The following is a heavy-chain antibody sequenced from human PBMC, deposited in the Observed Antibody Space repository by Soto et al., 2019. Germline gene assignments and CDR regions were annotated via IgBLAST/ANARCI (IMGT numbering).Heavy chain of an antibody. CDR3: AADYDFAFHI. D-gene: IGHD3-22*01. Sequence: GGSLRLSCAASGFTFSSYSMNWVRQAPGRGLEWVSYIGRESAPYYAYSVKGRFTISRDNARSSLSLQMSSLRAEDTAVYFCAADYDFAFHIWGQGTMVTVSS. J-gene: IGHJ3*02. CDR1: GFTFSSYS. V-gene: IGHV3-48*01. CDR2: IGRESAP.